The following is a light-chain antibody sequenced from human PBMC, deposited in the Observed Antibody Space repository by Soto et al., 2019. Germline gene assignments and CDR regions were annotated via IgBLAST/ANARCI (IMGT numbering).Light chain of an antibody. CDR2: LNRDGSH. J-gene: IGLJ2*01. V-gene: IGLV4-69*01. CDR3: QTWGTGIVI. CDR1: SGHSNYA. Sequence: QSVLTQSPSASASLGASVKLTCTLSSGHSNYAIAWHQQQPEKGPRYLMKLNRDGSHSKGDGIPNRFSGSSSGAERYLTISSIQSEDEADYYFQTWGTGIVIFGGGTKLTVL.